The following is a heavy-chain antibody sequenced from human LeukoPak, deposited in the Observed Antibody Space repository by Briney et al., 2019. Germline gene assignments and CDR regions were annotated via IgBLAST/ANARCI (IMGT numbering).Heavy chain of an antibody. CDR1: GFTFSSYE. J-gene: IGHJ4*02. CDR2: ISSSSSYI. V-gene: IGHV3-21*01. CDR3: ARDVGTVGAKDY. Sequence: PGGSLRLSCAASGFTFSSYEMNWVRQAPGKGLEWVSSISSSSSYIYYADSVKGRFTISRDNAKNSLYLQMNSLRAEDTAVYYCARDVGTVGAKDYWGQGTLVTVSS. D-gene: IGHD1-26*01.